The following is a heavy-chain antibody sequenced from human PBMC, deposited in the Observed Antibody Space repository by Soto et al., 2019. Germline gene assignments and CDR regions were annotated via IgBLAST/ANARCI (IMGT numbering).Heavy chain of an antibody. V-gene: IGHV4-61*01. Sequence: PSETLSLTCTVSGGSVSSGSYYWSWIRQPPGKGLEWIGYIYYSGSTNYNPSLKSRVTISVDTSKNQFSLKLSSVTAADTAVYYCAGGVVGATDYWGQGTLVTVSS. D-gene: IGHD1-26*01. CDR2: IYYSGST. CDR1: GGSVSSGSYY. J-gene: IGHJ4*02. CDR3: AGGVVGATDY.